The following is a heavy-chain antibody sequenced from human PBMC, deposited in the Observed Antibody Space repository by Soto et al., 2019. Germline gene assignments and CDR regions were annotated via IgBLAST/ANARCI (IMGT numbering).Heavy chain of an antibody. V-gene: IGHV5-10-1*01. CDR3: ARPLSGASIGGGGTGQFGYYYYGMVV. Sequence: GESLKIACKGSGYSFTSYWISWVRQMPGKGLEWMGRIDPSDSYTNYSPSFQGHVTISADKSISTAYLQWSSLKASDTAMYYCARPLSGASIGGGGTGQFGYYYYGMVVGCQEATVNTSS. J-gene: IGHJ6*01. D-gene: IGHD6-6*01. CDR1: GYSFTSYW. CDR2: IDPSDSYT.